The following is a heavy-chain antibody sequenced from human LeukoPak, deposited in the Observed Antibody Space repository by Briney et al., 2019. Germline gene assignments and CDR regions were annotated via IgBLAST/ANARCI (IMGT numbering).Heavy chain of an antibody. CDR3: AKDSSVPYGITD. CDR2: ISGSDGNT. V-gene: IGHV3-23*01. J-gene: IGHJ4*02. Sequence: GGSLRLSCAASGFTFSKYVMSWVRQAPGKGLDGVSAISGSDGNTFYADSVKGRFTISRDNSKNTLSLQMNSLRAEDTALYYCAKDSSVPYGITDWGQGTLVTVSS. CDR1: GFTFSKYV. D-gene: IGHD4-17*01.